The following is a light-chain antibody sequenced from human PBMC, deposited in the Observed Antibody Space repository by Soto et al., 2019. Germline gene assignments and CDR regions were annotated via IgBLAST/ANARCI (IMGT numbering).Light chain of an antibody. CDR2: EVT. V-gene: IGLV2-23*02. J-gene: IGLJ1*01. CDR1: SDIGNYNL. CDR3: ASYAGSRTYV. Sequence: QSAVTQPASVSGSPGQSVTISCSGSDIGNYNLVSWYQHLPGRAPKLLIFEVTMRPSGISDRFSGSKSASTASLTISGLQAEDEGVYYCASYAGSRTYVFGSGTKLTVL.